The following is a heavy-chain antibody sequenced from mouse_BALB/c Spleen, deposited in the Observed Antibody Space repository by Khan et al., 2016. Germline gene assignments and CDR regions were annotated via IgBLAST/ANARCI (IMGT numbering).Heavy chain of an antibody. CDR1: GFSLTSYG. Sequence: QVQLKESGPGLVAPSQSLSITCTVSGFSLTSYGVHWVRQPPGKGLEWLGVIWAGGSTHYNSALMSRLSISKDNSKSQVFLKMNSLQTDDTAMYYCARVYDGYSSFAYWGQGTLVTVSA. CDR3: ARVYDGYSSFAY. CDR2: IWAGGST. V-gene: IGHV2-9*02. J-gene: IGHJ3*01. D-gene: IGHD2-3*01.